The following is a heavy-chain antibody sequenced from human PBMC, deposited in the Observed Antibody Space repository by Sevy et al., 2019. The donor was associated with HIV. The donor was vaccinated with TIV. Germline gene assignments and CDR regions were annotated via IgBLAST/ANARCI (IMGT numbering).Heavy chain of an antibody. CDR1: GFTFSSYA. J-gene: IGHJ4*02. D-gene: IGHD3-10*01. V-gene: IGHV3-30-3*01. CDR3: ARKVRGGVDY. CDR2: ISYDGSNK. Sequence: GGSLRLSCAASGFTFSSYAMHWVRQAPGKGLEWVAVISYDGSNKYYEDSVKGRFTITRDNSKNTLYLQMNSLRAEDTAVYYCARKVRGGVDYWGQGTLVTVSS.